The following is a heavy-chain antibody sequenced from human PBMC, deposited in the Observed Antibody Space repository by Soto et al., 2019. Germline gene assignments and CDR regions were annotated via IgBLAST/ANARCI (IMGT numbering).Heavy chain of an antibody. V-gene: IGHV3-7*01. J-gene: IGHJ3*02. Sequence: PGGSLRLSCAASGFTFSSYWMSWVRQAPGKGLEWVANIKQDGSEKYYVDSVKGRFTISRDNAKNSLYLQMNSLRAEDTAVYYCARAITSHPLVDAFDIWGQGTMVTVSS. CDR3: ARAITSHPLVDAFDI. CDR1: GFTFSSYW. D-gene: IGHD2-2*01. CDR2: IKQDGSEK.